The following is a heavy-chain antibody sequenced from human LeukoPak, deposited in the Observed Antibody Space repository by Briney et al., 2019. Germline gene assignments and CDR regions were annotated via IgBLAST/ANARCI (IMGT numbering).Heavy chain of an antibody. CDR3: ASGKMGDDYDFWSGYPEGYYFDY. Sequence: SETLSLTCTVSGGSISSYYWSWIRQPPGKGLEWIGYIYYSGSTNYNPSLKSRVTISVDTSKNQFSLKLSSVTVADTAVYYCASGKMGDDYDFWSGYPEGYYFDYWGQGTLVTVSS. D-gene: IGHD3-3*01. J-gene: IGHJ4*02. CDR1: GGSISSYY. CDR2: IYYSGST. V-gene: IGHV4-59*01.